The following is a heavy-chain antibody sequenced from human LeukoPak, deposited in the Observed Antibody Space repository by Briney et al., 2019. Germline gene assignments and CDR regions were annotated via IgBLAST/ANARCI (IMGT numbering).Heavy chain of an antibody. Sequence: ASVKVSCKASGYTFTSYGISWVRQAPGQGLEWMGWISAYNGNTNYAQKLQGRVTMTTDTSRSTAYMELRTWIFDDTSGYCWGRGAAGKMAYGGRGPLATVSS. V-gene: IGHV1-18*01. CDR2: ISAYNGNT. J-gene: IGHJ4*02. CDR1: GYTFTSYG. D-gene: IGHD6-25*01. CDR3: GRGAAGKMAY.